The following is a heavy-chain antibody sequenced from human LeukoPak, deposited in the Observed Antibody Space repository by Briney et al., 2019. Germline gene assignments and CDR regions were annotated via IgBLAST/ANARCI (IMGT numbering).Heavy chain of an antibody. CDR3: ARDRAHYSFDY. D-gene: IGHD3-10*01. CDR1: GFTFSSYS. V-gene: IGHV3-48*01. J-gene: IGHJ4*02. CDR2: ITGSRNTI. Sequence: GGSLRLSSAASGFTFSSYSMNWVRQAPGKGLEWVSYITGSRNTIYYADSVKGRFTISRDDAKNSLYLQMNSLRAEDTAVYYCARDRAHYSFDYWGLGTLVTVSS.